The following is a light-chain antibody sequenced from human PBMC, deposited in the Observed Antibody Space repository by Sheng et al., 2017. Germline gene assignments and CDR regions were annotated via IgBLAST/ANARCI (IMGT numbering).Light chain of an antibody. CDR1: QNIGNW. V-gene: IGKV1-5*03. J-gene: IGKJ3*01. CDR2: KAS. CDR3: QQYNTYFPT. Sequence: DIQMTQSPSTLSASVGDRVTITCRASQNIGNWLAWYQQKPGKAPNLLIYKASSLESGVPSRFSGSGSGTEFTLTISSLQPDDFAIYFCQQYNTYFPTFGPGTKVXIK.